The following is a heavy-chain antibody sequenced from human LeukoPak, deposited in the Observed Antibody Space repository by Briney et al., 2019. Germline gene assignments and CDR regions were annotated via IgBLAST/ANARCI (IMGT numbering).Heavy chain of an antibody. J-gene: IGHJ4*02. CDR2: IYTSGST. CDR1: GGSISSYY. V-gene: IGHV4-4*07. Sequence: SETLSLTCTVSGGSISSYYWSWIRQPAGKGLEWIGRIYTSGSTNYNPSLKSRVTISVDKSKNQFSLKLSSVTAADTAVYYCASPYCTNGVCYNGAFYWGQGTLVTVSS. CDR3: ASPYCTNGVCYNGAFY. D-gene: IGHD2-8*01.